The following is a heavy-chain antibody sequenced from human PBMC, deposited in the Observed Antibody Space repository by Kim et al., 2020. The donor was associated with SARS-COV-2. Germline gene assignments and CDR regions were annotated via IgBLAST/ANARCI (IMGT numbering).Heavy chain of an antibody. D-gene: IGHD6-13*01. V-gene: IGHV3-33*06. CDR3: AKDVVSYSSSWYGPYYYYGMDV. CDR2: IWYDGSNK. CDR1: GFTFSSYG. J-gene: IGHJ6*02. Sequence: GGSLRLSCAASGFTFSSYGMHWVRQAPGKGLEWVAVIWYDGSNKYYADSVKGRFTISRDNSKNTLYLQMNSLRAEDTAVYYCAKDVVSYSSSWYGPYYYYGMDVWGQGTTVTVSS.